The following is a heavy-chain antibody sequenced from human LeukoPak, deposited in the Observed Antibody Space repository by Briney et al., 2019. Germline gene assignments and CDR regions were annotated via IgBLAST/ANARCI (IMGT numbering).Heavy chain of an antibody. CDR2: ICGSGGST. V-gene: IGHV3-23*01. J-gene: IGHJ4*02. D-gene: IGHD1-26*01. CDR3: AKFAAPKPRVGATDY. CDR1: GFTFSSYA. Sequence: GGSLRLSCAASGFTFSSYAMNWVRQAPGKGLEWVSAICGSGGSTYYADCLNGRLTISSDNSKNTLYLQLNTLRAEDTAVYYCAKFAAPKPRVGATDYWGQGTLVTVSS.